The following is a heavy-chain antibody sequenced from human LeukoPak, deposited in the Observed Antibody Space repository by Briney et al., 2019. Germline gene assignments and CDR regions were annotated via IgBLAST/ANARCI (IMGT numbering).Heavy chain of an antibody. D-gene: IGHD4-23*01. Sequence: PSETLSLTCTVSGGSISSYYWSWIRQPPGKGLEWIGYIYYSGSTNYNPSLESRVTISVDTSKNQFSLKLSSVTAADTAVYYYAREIDYGGNSGAFDIWGQGTMVTVSS. CDR2: IYYSGST. J-gene: IGHJ3*02. CDR1: GGSISSYY. V-gene: IGHV4-59*01. CDR3: AREIDYGGNSGAFDI.